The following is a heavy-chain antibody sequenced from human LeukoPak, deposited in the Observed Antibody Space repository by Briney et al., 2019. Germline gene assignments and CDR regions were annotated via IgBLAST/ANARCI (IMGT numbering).Heavy chain of an antibody. Sequence: SETLSLTCTVSGGSISTYYWSWIRQPPGKGLEFIGYIFYSGSTNYNPSLKGRVSISVDTSKNLFSLNLRAVTAADTAVYYCARGGKVSHGEMATFYWWGQGTLVTVSS. CDR1: GGSISTYY. CDR2: IFYSGST. D-gene: IGHD5-24*01. V-gene: IGHV4-59*01. CDR3: ARGGKVSHGEMATFYW. J-gene: IGHJ4*02.